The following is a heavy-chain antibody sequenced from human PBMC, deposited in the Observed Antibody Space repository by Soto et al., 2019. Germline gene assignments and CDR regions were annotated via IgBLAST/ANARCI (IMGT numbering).Heavy chain of an antibody. D-gene: IGHD2-2*01. Sequence: PGGSLRLSCAASGFTFSSYAMNWVRQAPGKGLEWVSGISYSGGSTYYADSVKGRFTISRDNSKNTLHLQMNTLRAEDTAVYYCAKDRARGYCTSTGCYGDFSYYMDVWGIGTTVTLSS. J-gene: IGHJ6*03. CDR1: GFTFSSYA. CDR2: ISYSGGST. CDR3: AKDRARGYCTSTGCYGDFSYYMDV. V-gene: IGHV3-23*01.